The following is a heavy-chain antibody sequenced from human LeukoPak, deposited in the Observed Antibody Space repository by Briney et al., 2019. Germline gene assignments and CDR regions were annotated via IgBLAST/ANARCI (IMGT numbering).Heavy chain of an antibody. D-gene: IGHD3-10*01. CDR2: IYHSGST. Sequence: PSQTLSLTCAVSGGSISSGGYSWSWIRQPPGKGLEWIGHIYHSGSTYYNPSLKSRVTISVDRSKNQFSLKLSSVTAADTAVYYCAGSFYTDYYYGMDVWGQGTTVTVSS. J-gene: IGHJ6*02. V-gene: IGHV4-30-2*01. CDR1: GGSISSGGYS. CDR3: AGSFYTDYYYGMDV.